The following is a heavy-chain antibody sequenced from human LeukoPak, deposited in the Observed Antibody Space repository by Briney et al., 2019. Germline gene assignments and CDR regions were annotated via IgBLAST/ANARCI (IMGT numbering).Heavy chain of an antibody. V-gene: IGHV4-59*01. CDR1: GGSFSGYY. D-gene: IGHD6-19*01. J-gene: IGHJ4*02. CDR2: VYYSGST. CDR3: ARRYSSDWYPVFDY. Sequence: SETLSLTCAVYGGSFSGYYWSWIRQPPGKGLEWIGYVYYSGSTNYNPSLKSRVTISVDTSKNQFSLKLSSVTAADTAVYYCARRYSSDWYPVFDYWGQGTLVTVSS.